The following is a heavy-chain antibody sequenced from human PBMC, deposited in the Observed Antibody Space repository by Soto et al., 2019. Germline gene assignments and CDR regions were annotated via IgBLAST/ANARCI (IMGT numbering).Heavy chain of an antibody. CDR2: ISYDGSNK. D-gene: IGHD4-4*01. Sequence: GGSLRLSCAASGFTFSSYAMHWVRQAPGKGLEWVAVISYDGSNKYYADSVKGRFTISRDNSKNTLYLQMNSLRAEDTAVYYCARETTVTWGWFDPWGQGTLVTVSS. CDR1: GFTFSSYA. CDR3: ARETTVTWGWFDP. J-gene: IGHJ5*02. V-gene: IGHV3-30-3*01.